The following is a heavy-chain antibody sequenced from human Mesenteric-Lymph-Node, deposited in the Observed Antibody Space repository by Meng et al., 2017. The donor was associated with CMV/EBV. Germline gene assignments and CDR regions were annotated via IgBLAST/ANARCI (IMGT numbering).Heavy chain of an antibody. V-gene: IGHV4-59*08. D-gene: IGHD6-13*01. CDR3: ARSSSWCRNWFDP. CDR2: IYYSGST. J-gene: IGHJ5*02. Sequence: SETLSLTCTVSGGSISSYYWSWIRQPPGKGLEWIGYIYYSGSTNYNPSLKSRVTISVDTSKNQFSLKLSSVTAADTAVYYCARSSSWCRNWFDPWGQGTLVTVSS. CDR1: GGSISSYY.